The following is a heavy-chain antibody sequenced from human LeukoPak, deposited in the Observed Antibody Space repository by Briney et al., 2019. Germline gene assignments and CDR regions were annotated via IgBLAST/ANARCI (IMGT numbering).Heavy chain of an antibody. Sequence: GGSLRLSCAASGFTFSSYAMSWVRQAPGKGLEWVSTLSGTGGSTYYADSVKGRFTISRDNARNSVYLQMNSLRVEDTALYYCALGWYAIDYWGKGTLVTVSS. V-gene: IGHV3-23*01. CDR1: GFTFSSYA. D-gene: IGHD6-19*01. CDR2: LSGTGGST. CDR3: ALGWYAIDY. J-gene: IGHJ4*02.